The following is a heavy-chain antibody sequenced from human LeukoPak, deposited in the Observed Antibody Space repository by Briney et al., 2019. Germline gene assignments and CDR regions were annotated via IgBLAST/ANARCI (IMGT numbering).Heavy chain of an antibody. J-gene: IGHJ4*02. CDR1: GFTFSCYA. CDR3: AKLLRGAVVPYFDS. D-gene: IGHD3-10*01. Sequence: GGSLRLSCAASGFTFSCYAMSWVRQAPGKGLEWVSAISGNGDRTHYAASVKGRFTVSRDTSTNTLFLQLNSLRAEDTAIYYCAKLLRGAVVPYFDSWGQGTLVTVSS. CDR2: ISGNGDRT. V-gene: IGHV3-23*01.